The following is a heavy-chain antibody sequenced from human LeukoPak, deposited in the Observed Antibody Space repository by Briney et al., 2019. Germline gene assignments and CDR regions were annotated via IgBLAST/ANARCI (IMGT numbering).Heavy chain of an antibody. CDR3: ARLSGTSGSYYGHFDY. J-gene: IGHJ4*02. D-gene: IGHD1-26*01. V-gene: IGHV3-7*03. CDR2: IKQDGSEK. Sequence: GGSLRLSCAASGFTFSSYWMSWVRQAPGKGLEWVANIKQDGSEKYYVDSVKGRFTISRDNAKNSLYLQMNSLRAEDTAVYYCARLSGTSGSYYGHFDYWGQGTLVTVSS. CDR1: GFTFSSYW.